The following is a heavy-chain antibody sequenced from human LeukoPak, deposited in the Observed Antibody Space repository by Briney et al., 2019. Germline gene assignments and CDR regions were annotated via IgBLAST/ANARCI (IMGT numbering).Heavy chain of an antibody. CDR2: IYYSGST. CDR1: GGSISSSSYY. D-gene: IGHD3-10*01. Sequence: SETLSLTCTVSGGSISSSSYYWGWIRQPPGTGLEWIGSIYYSGSTYYNPSLKSRVTISVDTSKNQFSLKLSSVTAADTAVYYCARQELRVDYWGQGTLVTVSS. CDR3: ARQELRVDY. V-gene: IGHV4-39*01. J-gene: IGHJ4*02.